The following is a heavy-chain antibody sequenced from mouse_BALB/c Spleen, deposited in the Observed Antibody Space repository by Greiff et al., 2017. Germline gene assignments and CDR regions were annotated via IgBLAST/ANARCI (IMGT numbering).Heavy chain of an antibody. J-gene: IGHJ2*01. CDR1: GYTFTSYW. Sequence: QVQLQQPGAELVKPGASVKLSCKASGYTFTSYWMHWVKQRPGQGLEWIGEIDPSDSYTNYNQKFKGKATLTVDKSSSTAYMQLSSLTSEDSAVYYCAGAYYGNYVFFDYWGQGTTLTVSS. CDR3: AGAYYGNYVFFDY. D-gene: IGHD2-10*01. CDR2: IDPSDSYT. V-gene: IGHV1-69*02.